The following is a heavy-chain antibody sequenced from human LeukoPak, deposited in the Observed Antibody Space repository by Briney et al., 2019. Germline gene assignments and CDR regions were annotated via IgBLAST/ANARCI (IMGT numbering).Heavy chain of an antibody. CDR1: GGSISSYY. CDR2: IYYSGST. Sequence: SETLSLTCTVSGGSISSYYWSWIRQPPGKGLEWIGYIYYSGSTNYNPSLKSRVTISVDTSKNQFSLKLSSVTAADTAVYYCARGYYDTPGGAFDIWGQGTMVTVSS. CDR3: ARGYYDTPGGAFDI. D-gene: IGHD3-22*01. J-gene: IGHJ3*02. V-gene: IGHV4-59*01.